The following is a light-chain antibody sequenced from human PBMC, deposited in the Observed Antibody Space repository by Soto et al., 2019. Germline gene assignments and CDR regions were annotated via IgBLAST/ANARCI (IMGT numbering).Light chain of an antibody. Sequence: EIMLTQSPDTLSLSPGNRATLSCRASQSVSTYLAWYQQKPGQPPRLLIYDASNRATGIPARFSGCGSGTDFTLTISSLEPEDFAVYYCQQRSNWPPTFGQGTKVDIK. CDR1: QSVSTY. V-gene: IGKV3-11*01. CDR2: DAS. J-gene: IGKJ1*01. CDR3: QQRSNWPPT.